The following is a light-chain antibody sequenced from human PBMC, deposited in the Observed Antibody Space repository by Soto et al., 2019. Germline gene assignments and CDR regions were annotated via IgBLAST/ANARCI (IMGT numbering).Light chain of an antibody. CDR2: EAS. CDR3: QQSYTAPLT. CDR1: QGISTY. J-gene: IGKJ4*01. Sequence: IQLTQSPSSLSSSVGDRVTITCRASQGISTYLNWYQQKPGKAPKVLIYEASSLQSGVPSRFSGSGSGTDFTLTIRSLQPEDFATYYCQQSYTAPLTFGGGTKVDI. V-gene: IGKV1-39*01.